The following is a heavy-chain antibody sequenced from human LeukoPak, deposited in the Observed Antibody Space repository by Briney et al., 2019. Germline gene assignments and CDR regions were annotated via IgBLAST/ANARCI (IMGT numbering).Heavy chain of an antibody. J-gene: IGHJ4*02. CDR2: ISSSSSTI. CDR3: ARRNYHGSGSLGRPFDY. CDR1: GFTFSSYS. V-gene: IGHV3-48*02. Sequence: PGGSLRLSCAASGFTFSSYSMNWVRQAPGKGLEWVSYISSSSSTIYYADSVKGRFTISRDNAKNSLYLQMNSLRDEDTAVYYCARRNYHGSGSLGRPFDYWGQGTLVTVSS. D-gene: IGHD3-10*01.